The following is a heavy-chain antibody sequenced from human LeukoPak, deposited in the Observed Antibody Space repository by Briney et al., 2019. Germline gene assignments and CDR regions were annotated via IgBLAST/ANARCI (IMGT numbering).Heavy chain of an antibody. CDR2: IYYSGST. CDR3: ARRYSNYEDWFDP. D-gene: IGHD4-11*01. Sequence: SETLSLTCTVSGGSMSNYWSWIRQPPGKGLEWIGYIYYSGSTNYNPSLKSRVTISVDTSKNQFSLKLSSVTAADTAVYYCARRYSNYEDWFDPWGQGTLVTVSS. CDR1: GGSMSNY. J-gene: IGHJ5*02. V-gene: IGHV4-59*01.